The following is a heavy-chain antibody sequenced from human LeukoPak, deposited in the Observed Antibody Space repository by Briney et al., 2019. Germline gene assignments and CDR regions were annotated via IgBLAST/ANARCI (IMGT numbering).Heavy chain of an antibody. Sequence: GGSLRLSCAASGFTFSGYWMHWVRQVPGKGLVWVSRINIDGSTTDYADSVKGRFTISRDNAKNTLFLQMNSLRAEDTAVYYCAREASIFGAVWGQGIMVTVSS. D-gene: IGHD3-3*02. CDR2: INIDGSTT. V-gene: IGHV3-74*01. CDR1: GFTFSGYW. CDR3: AREASIFGAV. J-gene: IGHJ3*01.